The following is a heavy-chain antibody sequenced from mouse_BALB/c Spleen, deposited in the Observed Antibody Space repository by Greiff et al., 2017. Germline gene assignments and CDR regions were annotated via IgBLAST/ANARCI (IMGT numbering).Heavy chain of an antibody. D-gene: IGHD2-2*01. CDR2: ISSGGSYT. Sequence: EVKLVESGGDLVKPGGSLKLSCAASGFTFSSYGMSWVRQTPDKRLEWVATISSGGSYTYYPDSVKGRFTISRDNAKNTLYLQMSSLKSEDTAMYYCARRGYEYYFDYWGQGTTLTVSS. CDR3: ARRGYEYYFDY. CDR1: GFTFSSYG. J-gene: IGHJ2*01. V-gene: IGHV5-6*02.